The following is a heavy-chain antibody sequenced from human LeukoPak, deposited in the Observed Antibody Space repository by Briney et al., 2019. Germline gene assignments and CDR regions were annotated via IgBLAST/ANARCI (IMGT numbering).Heavy chain of an antibody. CDR1: GGYISSFY. V-gene: IGHV4-4*07. D-gene: IGHD3-22*01. J-gene: IGHJ4*02. CDR2: IYNTGNT. CDR3: ASDSFYDSGGYFYY. Sequence: SETLSLTCTVSGGYISSFYWSWIRQPAGKGLEWIGCIYNTGNTNYNPSLKSRVTISVDTSKNQFSLKLTSVTAADTAVYYCASDSFYDSGGYFYYWGQGTPVTVSS.